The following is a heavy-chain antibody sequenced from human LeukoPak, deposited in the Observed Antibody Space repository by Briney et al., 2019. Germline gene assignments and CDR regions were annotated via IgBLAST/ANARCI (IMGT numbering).Heavy chain of an antibody. D-gene: IGHD5-24*01. CDR2: INPSDGST. V-gene: IGHV1-46*01. CDR1: GYTFTNNY. CDR3: ARDANPSGAVEMATIGPDF. Sequence: GASVKVSCKASGYTFTNNYIHWVRQAPGQGLEWMGIINPSDGSTNLAQNFQGGITMTRETSTTTVSMELTSLTSEDTAAYYCARDANPSGAVEMATIGPDFWGQGTLVTVSS. J-gene: IGHJ4*02.